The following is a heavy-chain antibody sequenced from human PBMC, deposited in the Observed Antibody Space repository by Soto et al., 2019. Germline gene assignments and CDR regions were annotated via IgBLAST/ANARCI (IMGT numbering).Heavy chain of an antibody. D-gene: IGHD3-10*01. J-gene: IGHJ4*02. CDR3: ARGPLELWFGELLSDFDY. Sequence: SETLSLTCAVYGGSFSGYYWSWIRQPPGKGLEWIGEINHSGSTNYNPSLKSRVTISVDTSKNQFSLKLGSVTAADTAVYYCARGPLELWFGELLSDFDYWGQGTLVTVSS. V-gene: IGHV4-34*01. CDR1: GGSFSGYY. CDR2: INHSGST.